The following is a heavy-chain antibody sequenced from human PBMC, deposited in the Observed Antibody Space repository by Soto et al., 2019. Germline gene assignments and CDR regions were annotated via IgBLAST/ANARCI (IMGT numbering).Heavy chain of an antibody. J-gene: IGHJ4*02. CDR1: GYTFTSYG. CDR2: FSAYNGNT. D-gene: IGHD3-10*01. Sequence: QVQLVQSGAEVKKPGASVKVSCKASGYTFTSYGISWGPQAPGQGLEGMGWFSAYNGNTNYAQKLQGRVTMTTDTSTSTAYMELRSLRSDDTAVYYCARDDPETMVRGVIIFDYWGQGTLVTVSS. V-gene: IGHV1-18*04. CDR3: ARDDPETMVRGVIIFDY.